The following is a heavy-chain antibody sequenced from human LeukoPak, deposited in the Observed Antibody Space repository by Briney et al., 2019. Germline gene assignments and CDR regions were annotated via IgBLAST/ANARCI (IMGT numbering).Heavy chain of an antibody. CDR3: AKDQGDRVEALRGYFDY. D-gene: IGHD5-12*01. CDR1: GFTFSSYW. V-gene: IGHV3-7*01. Sequence: PGGSLRLSCAASGFTFSSYWMSWVRQAPGKGLEWVANIKQDGSEKNYVDSVKGRFTISRDNAKNSLYLQMNSLRAEDTAVYYCAKDQGDRVEALRGYFDYWGQGTLVTVSS. J-gene: IGHJ4*02. CDR2: IKQDGSEK.